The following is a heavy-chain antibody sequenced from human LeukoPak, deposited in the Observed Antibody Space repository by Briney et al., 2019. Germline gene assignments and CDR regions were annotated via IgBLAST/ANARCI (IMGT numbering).Heavy chain of an antibody. CDR3: ARDIILGYYYDSSGYTGYFDY. CDR2: IYYSGST. J-gene: IGHJ4*02. Sequence: SETLSLTCTVSGGSISSSSYYWGWIRQPPGKGLEWIGSIYYSGSTYYNPSLKSRVTISVDTSKNQFSLKLSSVTAADTAVYYCARDIILGYYYDSSGYTGYFDYWGQGTLVTVSS. CDR1: GGSISSSSYY. D-gene: IGHD3-22*01. V-gene: IGHV4-39*07.